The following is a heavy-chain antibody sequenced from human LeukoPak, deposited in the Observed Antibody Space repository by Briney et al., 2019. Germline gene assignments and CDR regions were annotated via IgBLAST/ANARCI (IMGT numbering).Heavy chain of an antibody. Sequence: GASVKVSCKAYGYTFTSYGVSWVRQVPGQGLEWMGWISAYNGNTNYAQKLQGRVTMTTDTSTSTAYMELRRLRSDDTAVYYCARDPGYDFWSGYLYYFDYWGQGTLVTVSS. D-gene: IGHD3-3*01. CDR1: GYTFTSYG. CDR2: ISAYNGNT. V-gene: IGHV1-18*01. J-gene: IGHJ4*02. CDR3: ARDPGYDFWSGYLYYFDY.